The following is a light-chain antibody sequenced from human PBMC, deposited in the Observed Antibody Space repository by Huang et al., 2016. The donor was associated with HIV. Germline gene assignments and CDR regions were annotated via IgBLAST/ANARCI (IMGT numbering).Light chain of an antibody. CDR1: QSVSSGS. CDR2: GAS. V-gene: IGKV3-20*01. Sequence: EIVLTQSPGTLSLSPGERATLSCRARQSVSSGSLAWYQQKPGQAPRLVLYGASSRATGIPDRFSGSGSGTDFTLTISRLEPEDFAVYYCQQYGSSYTFGQGTKLEIK. CDR3: QQYGSSYT. J-gene: IGKJ2*01.